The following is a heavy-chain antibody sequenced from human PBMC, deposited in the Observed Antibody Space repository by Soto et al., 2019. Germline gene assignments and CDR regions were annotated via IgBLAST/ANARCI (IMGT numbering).Heavy chain of an antibody. CDR3: AKGEGYCSSRGCYYLDALDI. D-gene: IGHD2-2*01. CDR1: GFTFSSYA. CDR2: ISGSGGRT. V-gene: IGHV3-23*01. Sequence: EVQLLESGGDLVQRGGSLRLSCAASGFTFSSYAMTWVRQPPGKGLEWVSAISGSGGRTFYADSVKGRFTISRDNSKNTLYLQMISLIAEDTAVYYCAKGEGYCSSRGCYYLDALDIWGQGTMVSVSS. J-gene: IGHJ3*02.